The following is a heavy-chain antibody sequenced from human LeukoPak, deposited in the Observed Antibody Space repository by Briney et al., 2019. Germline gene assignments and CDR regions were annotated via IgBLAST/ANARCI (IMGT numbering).Heavy chain of an antibody. J-gene: IGHJ4*02. CDR2: INPNSGGT. Sequence: ASVKVSCKASGYTFTGYYMHWVRPAPGQGLAWMGWINPNSGGTNYAQNFQGRVTMTRDTSISTAYMELSRLRSDDTAVYYCARAATVTGIDYWGQGTLVTVSS. D-gene: IGHD4-17*01. CDR1: GYTFTGYY. CDR3: ARAATVTGIDY. V-gene: IGHV1-2*02.